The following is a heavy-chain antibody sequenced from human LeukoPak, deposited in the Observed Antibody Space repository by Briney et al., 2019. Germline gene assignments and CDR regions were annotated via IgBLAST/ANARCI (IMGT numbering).Heavy chain of an antibody. V-gene: IGHV4-4*08. CDR2: IHSSGST. D-gene: IGHD7-27*01. Sequence: SETLSLTCTVSGGSISSYYWSWFRRPPGKGLENIGYIHSSGSTNYNPSYKSRVTVSLEMSKNQFSLSLSSVTAADTAVYYCARRNWGPLDSWGQGTLVTVSS. CDR3: ARRNWGPLDS. CDR1: GGSISSYY. J-gene: IGHJ4*02.